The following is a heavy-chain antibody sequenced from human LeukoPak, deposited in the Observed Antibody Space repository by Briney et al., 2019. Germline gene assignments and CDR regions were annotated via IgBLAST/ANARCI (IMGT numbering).Heavy chain of an antibody. CDR2: ISSSGSTI. Sequence: PGGSLRLSCAASGFTFSSYEMNWVRQAPGKGLEWVSYISSSGSTIYYADSVKGRFTISRDNAKNSLYLQMNSLRAEDTAVYYYARDQYVWGSYRQSFDYWGQGTLVTVFS. CDR3: ARDQYVWGSYRQSFDY. CDR1: GFTFSSYE. V-gene: IGHV3-48*03. D-gene: IGHD3-16*02. J-gene: IGHJ4*02.